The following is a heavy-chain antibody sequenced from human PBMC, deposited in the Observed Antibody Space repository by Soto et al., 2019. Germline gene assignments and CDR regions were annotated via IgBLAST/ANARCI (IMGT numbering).Heavy chain of an antibody. CDR1: GFTFSSYW. D-gene: IGHD2-15*01. Sequence: GESLKISCAASGFTFSSYWMSWVRQAPGKGLEWVANIKQDGSEKYYVDSVKGRFTISRDNAKNSLYLQMNSLRAEDTAVYYCARAVGYCSGGSCYNDAFDIWGQGTMVTVSS. V-gene: IGHV3-7*01. CDR3: ARAVGYCSGGSCYNDAFDI. J-gene: IGHJ3*02. CDR2: IKQDGSEK.